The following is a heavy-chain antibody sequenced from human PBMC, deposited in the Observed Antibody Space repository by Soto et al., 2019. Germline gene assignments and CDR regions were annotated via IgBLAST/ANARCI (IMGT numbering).Heavy chain of an antibody. CDR3: AREDGGGPLDY. Sequence: QVHLEQSGAEVKKPGASVKVSCKTFGYLISGYHVHWVRQAPGQSPEWMGYITTASGDTEYSQKFQGRVTITSDTCASTVYMDLSSLTSEDTAVYYCAREDGGGPLDYWGPGTLVTVSS. J-gene: IGHJ4*01. V-gene: IGHV1-3*04. CDR2: ITTASGDT. CDR1: GYLISGYH. D-gene: IGHD3-10*01.